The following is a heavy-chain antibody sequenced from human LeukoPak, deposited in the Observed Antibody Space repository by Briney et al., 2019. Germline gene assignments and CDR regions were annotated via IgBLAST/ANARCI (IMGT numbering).Heavy chain of an antibody. D-gene: IGHD3-9*01. CDR1: GGSITSSNYY. J-gene: IGHJ3*02. CDR3: ARHRYDILTGRPDTFDI. CDR2: IYYGGNT. Sequence: PSETLSLTCAVFGGSITSSNYYWGWIRQPPGKGLEWIGSIYYGGNTHSNPSLKSRVTISADTSKNQFSLKLSSVTAADTAVYYCARHRYDILTGRPDTFDIWGQGTMVTVS. V-gene: IGHV4-39*01.